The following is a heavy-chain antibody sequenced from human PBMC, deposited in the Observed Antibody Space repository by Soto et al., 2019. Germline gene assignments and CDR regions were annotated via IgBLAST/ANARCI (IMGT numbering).Heavy chain of an antibody. CDR2: ISGSGGTT. J-gene: IGHJ4*02. Sequence: PGGSLRLSCAASGFTLSSYAMSWVRQAPGKGLESVSGISGSGGTTYHADSVQGRFAISRANSQNTLYLQMDNLRAEDTAVYYCAKLTTSRYYSDSWGQGTLVTVSS. CDR3: AKLTTSRYYSDS. CDR1: GFTLSSYA. V-gene: IGHV3-23*01. D-gene: IGHD2-2*01.